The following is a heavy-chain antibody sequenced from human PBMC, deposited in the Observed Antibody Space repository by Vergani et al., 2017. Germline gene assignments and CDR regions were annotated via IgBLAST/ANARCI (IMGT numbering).Heavy chain of an antibody. V-gene: IGHV3-21*01. CDR2: ISSSSSYI. CDR1: GFTFSSYS. Sequence: VQLVESGGGVVQPGRSLRLSCAASGFTFSSYSMNWVRQAPGKGLEWVSSISSSSSYIYYADSVKGRFTISRDNAKNSLYLQMNSLRAEDTAVYYCARDRCSGGSYYYYYMDVWGKGTTVTVSS. D-gene: IGHD2-15*01. J-gene: IGHJ6*03. CDR3: ARDRCSGGSYYYYYMDV.